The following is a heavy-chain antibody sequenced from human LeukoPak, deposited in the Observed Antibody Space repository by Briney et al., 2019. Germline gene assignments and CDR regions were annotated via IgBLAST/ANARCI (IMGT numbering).Heavy chain of an antibody. D-gene: IGHD2-2*01. J-gene: IGHJ3*02. V-gene: IGHV4-31*03. CDR1: GGSISSGGYY. Sequence: SQTLSLTCTVSGGSISSGGYYWSWIRQHPGKGLEWIGYIYYSGSTYYNPSLKSRVTISVDTSKNQFSLKLSSVTAADTAVYYCARGRFRYCSSTSCNRAFDIWGQGTMVTVSS. CDR2: IYYSGST. CDR3: ARGRFRYCSSTSCNRAFDI.